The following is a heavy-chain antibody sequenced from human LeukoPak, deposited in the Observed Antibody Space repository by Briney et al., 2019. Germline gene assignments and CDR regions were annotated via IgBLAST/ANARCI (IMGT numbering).Heavy chain of an antibody. CDR3: AKKGRGCSSTSCYIDY. V-gene: IGHV3-21*01. Sequence: GGSLRLSCAASGFTFSSHSMNWVRQAPGKGLEWVSSISSSSSYIYYADSVKGRFTISRDNAKNSLYLQMNSLRAEDTAVYYCAKKGRGCSSTSCYIDYWGQGTLVTVSS. CDR1: GFTFSSHS. CDR2: ISSSSSYI. J-gene: IGHJ4*02. D-gene: IGHD2-2*02.